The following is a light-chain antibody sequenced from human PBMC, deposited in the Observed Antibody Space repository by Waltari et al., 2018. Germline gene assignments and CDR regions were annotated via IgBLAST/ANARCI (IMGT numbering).Light chain of an antibody. CDR2: GKD. J-gene: IGLJ3*02. V-gene: IGLV3-19*01. Sequence: SAELTQAPAVSVALGQTIRITCQGDSLRPSSDSWYQLKPGQAPLLVINGKDKQPSGIPDRISGYSSGTTSSLTITETQADDEADYYCSSRNGRADQVVFAGGTKVTVL. CDR3: SSRNGRADQVV. CDR1: SLRPSS.